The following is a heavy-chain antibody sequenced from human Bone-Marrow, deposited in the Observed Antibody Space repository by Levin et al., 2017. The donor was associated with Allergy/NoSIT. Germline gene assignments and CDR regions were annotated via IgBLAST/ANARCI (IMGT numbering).Heavy chain of an antibody. V-gene: IGHV3-30*18. CDR1: GFIFSSYG. Sequence: GESLKISCAASGFIFSSYGIHWVRQAPGKGLEWVAVISYDGSHKYYADSVKGRFTISRDNSKNTLYLQLSSLRAEDTAVYYCAKDLPYYDSSGDDKSPFDIWGQGTMVTVSS. J-gene: IGHJ3*02. D-gene: IGHD3-22*01. CDR3: AKDLPYYDSSGDDKSPFDI. CDR2: ISYDGSHK.